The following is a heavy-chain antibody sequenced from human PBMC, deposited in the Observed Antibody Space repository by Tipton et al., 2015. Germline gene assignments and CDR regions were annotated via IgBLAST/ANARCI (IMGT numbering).Heavy chain of an antibody. CDR2: VYNSGTT. V-gene: IGHV4-39*01. CDR3: ARLEEDCSDNICFAFDP. J-gene: IGHJ5*02. CDR1: GGSLSTTNSF. Sequence: TLSLTCTVSGGSLSTTNSFWGWIRQPPGKGLQWLASVYNSGTTYYNASLKSRVTISVDPSKNQFSLKLSSVTAADTAVYYCARLEEDCSDNICFAFDPWGQGTLVTVSS. D-gene: IGHD2-2*01.